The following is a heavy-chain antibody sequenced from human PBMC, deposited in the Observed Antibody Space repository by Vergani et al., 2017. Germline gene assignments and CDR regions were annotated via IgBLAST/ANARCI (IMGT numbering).Heavy chain of an antibody. CDR3: ARDGGPRDEGFDP. D-gene: IGHD3-16*01. Sequence: QVQLQQWGAGLLKPSETLSLTCAVYGGSISSGGYYWSWIRQHPGKGLEWIGYIYYSGSTYYNPSLKSRVTISVDTSKNQFSLKLSSVTAADTAVYYCARDGGPRDEGFDPWGQGTLVTVSS. CDR1: GGSISSGGYY. V-gene: IGHV4-31*11. CDR2: IYYSGST. J-gene: IGHJ5*02.